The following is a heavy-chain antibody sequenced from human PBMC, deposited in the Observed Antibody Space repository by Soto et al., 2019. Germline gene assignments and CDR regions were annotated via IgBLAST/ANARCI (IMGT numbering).Heavy chain of an antibody. CDR3: ARWGSGWYYFDY. Sequence: QVQLQQWGAGLLKPSETLSLTCAVYGGSFSGYYWSWIRQPPGKGLEWIGEINHSGSTNYNPSLKSRVTISVDTSKNPFSLKLSSVTAADTAVYYCARWGSGWYYFDYWGQGTLVTVSA. D-gene: IGHD6-19*01. J-gene: IGHJ4*02. CDR1: GGSFSGYY. CDR2: INHSGST. V-gene: IGHV4-34*01.